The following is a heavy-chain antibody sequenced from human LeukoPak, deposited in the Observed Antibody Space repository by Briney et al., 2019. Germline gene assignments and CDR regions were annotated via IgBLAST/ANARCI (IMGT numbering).Heavy chain of an antibody. CDR1: GFTFSSYS. Sequence: GGSLRLSCAASGFTFSSYSMNWVRQAPGKGLEWVSSISSSSSYIYYADSVKGRFTISRDNTKNSVYLQMSSLSVEDTAVYYCARDVYGNFDYWGQGTVVTVSS. CDR2: ISSSSSYI. J-gene: IGHJ4*02. CDR3: ARDVYGNFDY. D-gene: IGHD5/OR15-5a*01. V-gene: IGHV3-21*06.